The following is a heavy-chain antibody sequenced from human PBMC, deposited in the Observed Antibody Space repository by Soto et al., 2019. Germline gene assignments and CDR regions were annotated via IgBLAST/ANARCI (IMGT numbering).Heavy chain of an antibody. V-gene: IGHV1-3*01. CDR1: GYTFASYA. CDR2: INAGNGNT. J-gene: IGHJ3*02. D-gene: IGHD2-15*01. Sequence: GASVKVSCKASGYTFASYAMHWVRQAPGQRLEWMGWINAGNGNTKYSQKFQGRVTITRDTSASTAYMELSSLRSEGTAVYYCARDAPLGCSGGSCYYTDAFDIWGQGTMVTVSS. CDR3: ARDAPLGCSGGSCYYTDAFDI.